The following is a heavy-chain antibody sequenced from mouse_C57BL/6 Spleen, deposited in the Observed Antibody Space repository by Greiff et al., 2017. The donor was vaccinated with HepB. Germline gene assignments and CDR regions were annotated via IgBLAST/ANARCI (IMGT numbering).Heavy chain of an antibody. Sequence: VQLQQSGPELMKPGDPVKISCKAPGYSFTGYFMNWVMQSHGKSLEWIGRINPYNGDTFYNQKFKGKATLTVDKSSSTAHMELRSLTSEDSAVYYCARGYFGSCDFGYWGQGTTLTVSS. CDR3: ARGYFGSCDFGY. D-gene: IGHD1-1*01. V-gene: IGHV1-20*01. CDR1: GYSFTGYF. J-gene: IGHJ2*01. CDR2: INPYNGDT.